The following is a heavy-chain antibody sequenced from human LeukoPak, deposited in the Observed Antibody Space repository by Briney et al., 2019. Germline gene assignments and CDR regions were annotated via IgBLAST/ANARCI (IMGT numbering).Heavy chain of an antibody. V-gene: IGHV4-59*01. CDR1: GGSISSYY. D-gene: IGHD4-11*01. J-gene: IGHJ4*02. Sequence: SETLSLTCTVSGGSISSYYWSWIRQPPGKGLEWIGYIYYSGSTNYNPSLKSRVTISVDTSKNQFSLKLTSVTAADTAVYYCARDTEGSGDHSDYVRPFDFWGQGTLVTVSS. CDR3: ARDTEGSGDHSDYVRPFDF. CDR2: IYYSGST.